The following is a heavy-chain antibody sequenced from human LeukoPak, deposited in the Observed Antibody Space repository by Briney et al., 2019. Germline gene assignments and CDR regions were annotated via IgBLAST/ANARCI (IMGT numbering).Heavy chain of an antibody. V-gene: IGHV3-49*04. CDR2: IRSKAYGATT. J-gene: IGHJ6*03. Sequence: GGSLRLSRTASGFTFGDYVMSWVRQAPGKGLEWVGFIRSKAYGATTEYAASVKGRFTISRDDSISVAYLQMNSLKTEDTGVYYCSRGITGRPRGYYYYYYMDVWGKGTTVTVSS. CDR3: SRGITGRPRGYYYYYYMDV. D-gene: IGHD2-8*02. CDR1: GFTFGDYV.